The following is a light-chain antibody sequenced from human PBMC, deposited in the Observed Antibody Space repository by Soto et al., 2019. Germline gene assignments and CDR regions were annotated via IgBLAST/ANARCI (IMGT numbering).Light chain of an antibody. J-gene: IGKJ1*01. Sequence: EIVLTQSPGTLSLSPGERATLSCRASQNVRNSYLAWYQQKPGQAPRLLIYGASIRVTGIPDRFSGSGSGTDFTLTISRLEPEDFAVYNCQQYATSPWTFGQGTKVDI. V-gene: IGKV3-20*01. CDR2: GAS. CDR1: QNVRNSY. CDR3: QQYATSPWT.